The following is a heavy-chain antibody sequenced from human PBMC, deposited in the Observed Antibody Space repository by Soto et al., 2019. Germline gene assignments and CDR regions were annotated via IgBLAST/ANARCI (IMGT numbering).Heavy chain of an antibody. J-gene: IGHJ5*01. D-gene: IGHD1-1*01. Sequence: SETLSLTCAVFGGSFSDSYWSWIRQSPEKGLEWIGEITNSGSTYYNPSLKSRVTISGDTSKNQFSLEVRSVTAADTAVYFCARGRTAIATRRFDSWGQGTRGTVPQ. CDR3: ARGRTAIATRRFDS. CDR2: ITNSGST. CDR1: GGSFSDSY. V-gene: IGHV4-34*01.